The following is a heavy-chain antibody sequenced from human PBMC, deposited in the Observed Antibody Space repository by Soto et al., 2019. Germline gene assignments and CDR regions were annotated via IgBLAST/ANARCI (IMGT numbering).Heavy chain of an antibody. J-gene: IGHJ6*02. V-gene: IGHV4-30-2*01. Sequence: QLQLQESGSGLVKPSQTLSLTCAVSGGSISSGGYSWSWIRQPPGKGLEWIGYIYHSGSTYYNPSLKSRGTLSVDESQSQFSLKLGSVTAADTAVYYCARVFSGYFMDVWGQGTTVTVSS. CDR2: IYHSGST. D-gene: IGHD2-15*01. CDR3: ARVFSGYFMDV. CDR1: GGSISSGGYS.